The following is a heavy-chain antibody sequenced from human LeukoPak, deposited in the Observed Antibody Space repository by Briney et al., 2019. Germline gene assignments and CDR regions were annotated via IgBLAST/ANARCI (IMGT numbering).Heavy chain of an antibody. V-gene: IGHV1-18*04. CDR1: GYTFTGYY. J-gene: IGHJ3*02. CDR3: ARDTFGGGAFDI. CDR2: ISAYNGNT. D-gene: IGHD3-16*01. Sequence: ASVKVSCKASGYTFTGYYMHWVRQAPGQGLEWMGWISAYNGNTNYAQKLQGRVTMTTDTSTSTAYMELRSLRSDDTAVYYCARDTFGGGAFDIWGQGTMVTVSS.